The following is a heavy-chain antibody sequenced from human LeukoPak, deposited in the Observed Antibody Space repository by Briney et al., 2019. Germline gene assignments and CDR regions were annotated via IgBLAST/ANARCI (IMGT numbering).Heavy chain of an antibody. CDR2: INHSGST. CDR1: GGSFSGYY. Sequence: SETLSLTCAVYGGSFSGYYWSWIRQPPGKGLEWIGEINHSGSTNYNPSLKSRVTISVDTSKNQFSLKLSSVTAADTAVYYCARGPSYSSSAGWFDPWGQGTLVTVSS. CDR3: ARGPSYSSSAGWFDP. V-gene: IGHV4-34*01. D-gene: IGHD6-6*01. J-gene: IGHJ5*02.